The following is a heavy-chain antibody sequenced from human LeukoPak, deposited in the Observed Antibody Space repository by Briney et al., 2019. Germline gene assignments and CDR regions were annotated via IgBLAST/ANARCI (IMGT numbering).Heavy chain of an antibody. V-gene: IGHV1-2*02. Sequence: ASVKVSCKASGYTFTGYYMHWVRQAPGQGLEWMGWINPNSGGTNYAQKFEGRVTMTRDTSISTAYMGLSRLRADDTAVYYCARAKTLGATPFPLWGQGTLVAVSS. J-gene: IGHJ4*02. CDR2: INPNSGGT. CDR1: GYTFTGYY. CDR3: ARAKTLGATPFPL. D-gene: IGHD1-26*01.